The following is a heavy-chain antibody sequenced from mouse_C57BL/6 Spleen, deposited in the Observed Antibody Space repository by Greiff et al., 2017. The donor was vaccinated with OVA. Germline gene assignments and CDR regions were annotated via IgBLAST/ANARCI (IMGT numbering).Heavy chain of an antibody. J-gene: IGHJ3*01. CDR1: GFSLTSYA. V-gene: IGHV2-9-1*01. D-gene: IGHD2-4*01. CDR2: IWTGGGT. CDR3: ARKYDYDEGFAY. Sequence: VQRVESGPGLVAPSQSLSITCTVSGFSLTSYAISWVRQPPGKGLEWLGVIWTGGGTNYNSAPKSRLSISKDNTKSQVFLKMNSLQTDDTARYYCARKYDYDEGFAYWGQGTLVTVSA.